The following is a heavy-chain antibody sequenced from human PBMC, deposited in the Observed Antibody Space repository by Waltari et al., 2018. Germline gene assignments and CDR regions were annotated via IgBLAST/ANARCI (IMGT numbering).Heavy chain of an antibody. J-gene: IGHJ4*02. Sequence: EVQLVESGGGLVQPGRSLRITCTVSGFLFNNYAIHWVRQAPGKGLEWVSSITWNSGSIGYADSVKGRFTISRDNAKNSLYLQMIGLRPEDTAYYYCTRDPREFGGTPYFDYWGQGTLVTVSS. D-gene: IGHD2-15*01. CDR3: TRDPREFGGTPYFDY. CDR1: GFLFNNYA. V-gene: IGHV3-9*01. CDR2: ITWNSGSI.